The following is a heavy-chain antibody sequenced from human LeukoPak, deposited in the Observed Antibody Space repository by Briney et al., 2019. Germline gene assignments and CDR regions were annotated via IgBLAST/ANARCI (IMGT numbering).Heavy chain of an antibody. D-gene: IGHD3-9*01. CDR1: GGSISSSTW. CDR2: IFHYGST. Sequence: SETLSLTCAVSGGSISSSTWWTWVRLPPGKGREWIGEIFHYGSTNVNPSLKSRLTMSVDESNHEFSLKLTSVTAADTAVYFCASGGLVSRYLDHWGQGLLVTVSS. V-gene: IGHV4-4*02. CDR3: ASGGLVSRYLDH. J-gene: IGHJ4*02.